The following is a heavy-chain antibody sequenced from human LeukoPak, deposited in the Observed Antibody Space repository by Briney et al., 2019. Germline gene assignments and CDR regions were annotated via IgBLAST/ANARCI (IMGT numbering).Heavy chain of an antibody. CDR2: IKQDGSEK. CDR1: GFTFSNYW. V-gene: IGHV3-7*01. D-gene: IGHD3-22*01. Sequence: GGSLRLSCAASGFTFSNYWMTWVRQAPGKGLEWVANIKQDGSEKYYVDSVKGRFTISRDNAKNSLYLQMNSLRAEDTAVYYCATYSSLNRREFQYWGQGTLLTVSS. J-gene: IGHJ1*01. CDR3: ATYSSLNRREFQY.